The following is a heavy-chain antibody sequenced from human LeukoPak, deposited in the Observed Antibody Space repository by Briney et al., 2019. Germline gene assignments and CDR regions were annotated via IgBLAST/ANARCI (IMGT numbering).Heavy chain of an antibody. J-gene: IGHJ6*03. Sequence: ASVKVSCKASGGTFSSYAISWVRQAPGQGLEWMGGIIPIFGTANYAQKFQGRVTITTDESTSTVYMELSSLRSEDTAVYYCARATDNAAWDYYYYYMDVWGKGTTVTVSS. V-gene: IGHV1-69*05. CDR2: IIPIFGTA. D-gene: IGHD4-17*01. CDR1: GGTFSSYA. CDR3: ARATDNAAWDYYYYYMDV.